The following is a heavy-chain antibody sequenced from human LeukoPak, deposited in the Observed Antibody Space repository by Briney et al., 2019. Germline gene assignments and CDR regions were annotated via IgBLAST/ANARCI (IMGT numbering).Heavy chain of an antibody. D-gene: IGHD1-1*01. Sequence: GGSLRLSCAASGFTFSSYAMSWVRQAPGKGLEWVSAISGSGGSTYYADSVKGRFTISRDNSKNTLYLQMNSLRAEDTAAYYCAKGRRDWNDVYDYWGQGTLVTVSS. CDR2: ISGSGGST. V-gene: IGHV3-23*01. J-gene: IGHJ4*02. CDR1: GFTFSSYA. CDR3: AKGRRDWNDVYDY.